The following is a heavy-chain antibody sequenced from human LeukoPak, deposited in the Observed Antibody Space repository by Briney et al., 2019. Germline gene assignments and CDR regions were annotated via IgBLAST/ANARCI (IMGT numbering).Heavy chain of an antibody. J-gene: IGHJ4*02. CDR2: ITGSGALT. V-gene: IGHV3-23*01. D-gene: IGHD3-10*01. Sequence: GGSLRLSCAASGFTLSNYAMTWVRQAPGKGLDWVSSITGSGALTCYADSVKGRFTISKDNAMDTLFLQMNSLRADDTAVYYCAKDRVDGSGSQFDSWGQGSLVTVSS. CDR3: AKDRVDGSGSQFDS. CDR1: GFTLSNYA.